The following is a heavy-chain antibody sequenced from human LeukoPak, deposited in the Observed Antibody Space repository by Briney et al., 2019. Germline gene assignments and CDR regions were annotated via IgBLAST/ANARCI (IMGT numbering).Heavy chain of an antibody. CDR3: ARDRARSAMAREFQH. D-gene: IGHD2-2*01. CDR1: GYXFTSYG. V-gene: IGHV1-18*01. J-gene: IGHJ1*01. Sequence: ASVKVSCKASGYXFTSYGFIWVRQAPGQGLDWMGWISAYNGHTEYAQKFQGRVTMTTDTSTSTAYMELRSLRSDDTAVYFCARDRARSAMAREFQHWGQGTQVTVSS. CDR2: ISAYNGHT.